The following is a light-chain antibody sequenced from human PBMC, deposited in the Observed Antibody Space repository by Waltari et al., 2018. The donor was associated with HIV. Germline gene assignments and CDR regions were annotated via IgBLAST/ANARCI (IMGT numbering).Light chain of an antibody. CDR1: TPNIGSSN. Sequence: QAVLTQPPSASGAPGQRVNISCSGSTPNIGSSNVNWYQQFSRAVPKLLIYADALRPPGVPDRFSGSQSVTSAPLAISGLQSEDEADYYCSTCDASLKGVVFGGGTRLTVV. J-gene: IGLJ2*01. CDR2: ADA. V-gene: IGLV1-44*01. CDR3: STCDASLKGVV.